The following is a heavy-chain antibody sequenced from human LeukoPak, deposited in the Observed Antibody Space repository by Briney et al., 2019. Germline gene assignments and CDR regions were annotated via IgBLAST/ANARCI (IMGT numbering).Heavy chain of an antibody. CDR2: INWNGGST. CDR3: ASTIFGGFDP. D-gene: IGHD3-3*01. J-gene: IGHJ5*02. Sequence: GGSLRLSCAASGFTFDDYGMNWVRQAPGKGVEWVSGINWNGGSTGYADSVKGRFTISRDNAKNSLYLQMNSLRAEDTALYYCASTIFGGFDPWGQGTLVTVSS. V-gene: IGHV3-20*04. CDR1: GFTFDDYG.